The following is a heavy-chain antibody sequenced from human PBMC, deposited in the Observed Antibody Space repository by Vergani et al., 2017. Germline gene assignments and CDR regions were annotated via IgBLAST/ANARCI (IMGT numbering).Heavy chain of an antibody. Sequence: QVQLQESGPGLVKSSETLSLTCSVSFDSIRNLYCNWIRQPPGKGLEWIGYVYHTGSTYYNPSLESRLSISIDTSKNQFSLRLTSVTAADTAVYYCVGRGYSYGPQGYDYWGQGTLVTVSS. J-gene: IGHJ4*02. CDR2: VYHTGST. V-gene: IGHV4-59*04. CDR1: FDSIRNLY. D-gene: IGHD5-18*01. CDR3: VGRGYSYGPQGYDY.